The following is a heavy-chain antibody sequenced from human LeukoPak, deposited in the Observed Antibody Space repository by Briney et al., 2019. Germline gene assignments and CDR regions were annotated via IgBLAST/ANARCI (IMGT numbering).Heavy chain of an antibody. D-gene: IGHD6-19*01. CDR1: GFTFSDYY. CDR2: ISYSTSYT. V-gene: IGHV3-11*06. J-gene: IGHJ4*02. CDR3: ARVSRSGWWDDY. Sequence: GGSLRLSCAASGFTFSDYYMSWIRQAPGKGLEWVSFISYSTSYTNYADSVKGRFTISRDNAKNSLYLQMNSLRAEDTAVYYCARVSRSGWWDDYWGQGTLVTVSS.